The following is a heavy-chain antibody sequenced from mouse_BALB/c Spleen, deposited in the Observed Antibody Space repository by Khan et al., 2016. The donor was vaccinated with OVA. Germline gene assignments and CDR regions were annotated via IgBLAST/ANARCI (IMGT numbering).Heavy chain of an antibody. CDR2: INPSTGYP. D-gene: IGHD2-1*01. V-gene: IGHV1-7*01. CDR1: GYTFTSYW. J-gene: IGHJ4*01. Sequence: QVQLQQSGAELAKPGASVKMSCKASGYTFTSYWMHWVKQRPGQGLEWIGYINPSTGYPEYNQKFKDKATLTADKSSSTAYMQLSSLTSEDSAVYYCARYYGNYYYAMDYWGQGTSVTVSS. CDR3: ARYYGNYYYAMDY.